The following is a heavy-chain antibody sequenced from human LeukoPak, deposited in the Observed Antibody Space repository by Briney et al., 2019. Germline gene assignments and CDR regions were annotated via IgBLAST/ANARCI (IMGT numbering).Heavy chain of an antibody. Sequence: SQTLSLTCTVSGGSISSGDYYWSWIRQPPGKGLEWIGYIYYRGSTYYNPSLKSRVTISVDTSKNQFSLKLSSVTAADTAVYYCARSEYYYDSSGSRPLWYFDYWGQGTLVTVSS. CDR3: ARSEYYYDSSGSRPLWYFDY. D-gene: IGHD3-22*01. CDR1: GGSISSGDYY. V-gene: IGHV4-30-4*01. J-gene: IGHJ4*02. CDR2: IYYRGST.